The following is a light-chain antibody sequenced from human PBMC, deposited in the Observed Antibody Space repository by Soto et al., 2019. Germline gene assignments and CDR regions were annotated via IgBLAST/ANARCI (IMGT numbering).Light chain of an antibody. CDR3: ALYVGSALWL. Sequence: QTVVTQEPSVSVSPGETVTLTCGLTSGLVSRRYYPSWYQQTPGQAPRTLLYNTDTRSSGVPDRFSGSILGNKAALTITGAQADDESDYYCALYVGSALWLFGGGTKLTVL. J-gene: IGLJ3*02. CDR2: NTD. V-gene: IGLV8-61*01. CDR1: SGLVSRRYY.